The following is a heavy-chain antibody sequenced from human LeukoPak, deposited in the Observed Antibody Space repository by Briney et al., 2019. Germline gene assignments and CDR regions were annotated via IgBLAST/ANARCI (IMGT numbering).Heavy chain of an antibody. Sequence: GASVKVSCKASGGTFSSYAISWVRQAPGQGLEWMGRIIPIFGIADYAQKFQGRVTITADKSTSTAYMELSSLRSEDTAVYYCARDGAGGYSNYYYGMDVWGQGTTVTVPS. CDR2: IIPIFGIA. V-gene: IGHV1-69*04. D-gene: IGHD4-11*01. J-gene: IGHJ6*02. CDR1: GGTFSSYA. CDR3: ARDGAGGYSNYYYGMDV.